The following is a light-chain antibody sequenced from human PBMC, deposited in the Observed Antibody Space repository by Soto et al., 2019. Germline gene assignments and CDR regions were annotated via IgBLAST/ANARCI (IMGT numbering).Light chain of an antibody. V-gene: IGKV1-5*01. CDR1: QTISNW. CDR3: QQYNSYSRT. Sequence: DIQMTQSPSTLSGSVGDRVTITCRASQTISNWLAWYQQKPGKAPTLLIYDASSLESGVSLRFSGSGSGTEFTLTISSLQPDDFATYYCQQYNSYSRTFGQGTRLEIK. J-gene: IGKJ5*01. CDR2: DAS.